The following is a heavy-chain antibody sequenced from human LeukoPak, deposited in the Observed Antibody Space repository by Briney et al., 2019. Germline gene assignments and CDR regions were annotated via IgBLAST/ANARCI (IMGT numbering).Heavy chain of an antibody. Sequence: PGGSLRLSCAASGFTFSSYAMSWVRQAPGKGLEWVSAISGSGGSTYYADSVKGRFTISRDNSKNTLYLQMNSLRAEDTAVYYCAKDASEYQLLYLFGWFGPWGQGTLVTVSS. CDR2: ISGSGGST. D-gene: IGHD2-2*02. CDR1: GFTFSSYA. J-gene: IGHJ5*02. V-gene: IGHV3-23*01. CDR3: AKDASEYQLLYLFGWFGP.